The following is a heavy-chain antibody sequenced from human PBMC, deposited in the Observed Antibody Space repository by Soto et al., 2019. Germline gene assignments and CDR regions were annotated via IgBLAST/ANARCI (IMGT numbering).Heavy chain of an antibody. CDR1: GYTFTSYD. J-gene: IGHJ6*02. V-gene: IGHV1-8*01. CDR2: MNPNSGNT. D-gene: IGHD1-26*01. CDR3: ARGVRELRGGYYYYYGMDV. Sequence: QVQLVQSGAEVKKPGASVKVSCKASGYTFTSYDINWVRQATGQGLEWMGWMNPNSGNTGYAQKFQGRVTMTRNTSISTAYMELSSLRSEDTAVYYCARGVRELRGGYYYYYGMDVWGQGTTVTVSS.